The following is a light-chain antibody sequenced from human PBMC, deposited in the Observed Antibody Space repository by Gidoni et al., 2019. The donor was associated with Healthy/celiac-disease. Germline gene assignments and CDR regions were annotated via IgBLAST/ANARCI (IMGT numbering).Light chain of an antibody. CDR3: QQRVT. V-gene: IGKV3-11*01. CDR1: QSVSSY. CDR2: DAS. J-gene: IGKJ1*01. Sequence: EIVLTQSPATLSLSPGERATLSCRASQSVSSYLAWYQQKPGQAPRLLIYDASNRATGIPARFSGSGSGTDFTLTISSLEPEDFAVYYCQQRVTFXQXTKVEIK.